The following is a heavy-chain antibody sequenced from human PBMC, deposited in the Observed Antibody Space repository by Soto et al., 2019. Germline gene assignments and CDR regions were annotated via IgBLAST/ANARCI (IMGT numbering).Heavy chain of an antibody. Sequence: EVQLLESGGGLVQPGGSLRLSCAASGFTFRTYAMTWVRQAPGKGLEWVSTISGSGGSTYYADSVKGRFTISRDNSKNTLYLQMNSLRAEETAVYYCAKDGWEVLRGFDPWGQGTLVTVSS. CDR3: AKDGWEVLRGFDP. CDR1: GFTFRTYA. V-gene: IGHV3-23*01. D-gene: IGHD1-26*01. J-gene: IGHJ5*02. CDR2: ISGSGGST.